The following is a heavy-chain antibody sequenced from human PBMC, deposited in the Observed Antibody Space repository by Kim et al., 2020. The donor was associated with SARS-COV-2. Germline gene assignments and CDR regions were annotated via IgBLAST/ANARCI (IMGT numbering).Heavy chain of an antibody. CDR1: GYTFTSYG. D-gene: IGHD3-10*01. J-gene: IGHJ6*02. V-gene: IGHV1-18*01. CDR2: INAYNGNT. Sequence: ASVKVSCKASGYTFTSYGISWVRQAPGQGLEWMGWINAYNGNTNYAQKLQGRVTMTIDTSTSTAYMELRSLKADDTAVYYCATITEYYGSVSYCYGMDVWGQGTPVTVSS. CDR3: ATITEYYGSVSYCYGMDV.